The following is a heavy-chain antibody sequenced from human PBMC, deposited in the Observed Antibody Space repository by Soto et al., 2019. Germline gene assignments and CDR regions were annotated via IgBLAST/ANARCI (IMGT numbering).Heavy chain of an antibody. CDR3: ARRYGGHFAY. D-gene: IGHD4-17*01. Sequence: QVQLQESGPGLVKPSETLSLTCTVSGGSISSCYWSWIRQPPGKGLEWIGDIYYSGITNNNPSLKRRVTISVDKSKTQFSRKLSSATAADTAVYYCARRYGGHFAYWGQGTLVTVSS. CDR2: IYYSGIT. J-gene: IGHJ4*02. CDR1: GGSISSCY. V-gene: IGHV4-59*08.